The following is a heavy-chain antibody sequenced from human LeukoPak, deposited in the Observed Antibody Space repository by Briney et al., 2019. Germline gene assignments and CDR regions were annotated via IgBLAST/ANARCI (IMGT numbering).Heavy chain of an antibody. CDR3: AREAGRFLEWVSPLTY. J-gene: IGHJ4*02. CDR2: IGTTKSST. Sequence: PGGSLRLSCAASGFSFSSYSMNWVRQAPGKGLEWISYIGTTKSSTYYADSVRGRFTGSRDNARNSVYLQMTSLRAEDTGVYYCAREAGRFLEWVSPLTYWGQGIQVIVSS. D-gene: IGHD3-3*01. CDR1: GFSFSSYS. V-gene: IGHV3-48*01.